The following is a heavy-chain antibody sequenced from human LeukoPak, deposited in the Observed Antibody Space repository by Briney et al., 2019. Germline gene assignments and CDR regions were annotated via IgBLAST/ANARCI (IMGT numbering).Heavy chain of an antibody. Sequence: GSLRLSCATPGFNFDRYTIHWVRQAPGKGLEWVSLAGWAGGTTFYSDSVRGRFTISRDSGRKSAYLQMNSLTTDDTAFYFCAKELDTMFFDYWGQGALVTVSS. J-gene: IGHJ4*02. CDR3: AKELDTMFFDY. D-gene: IGHD3-10*02. CDR2: AGWAGGTT. CDR1: GFNFDRYT. V-gene: IGHV3-43*01.